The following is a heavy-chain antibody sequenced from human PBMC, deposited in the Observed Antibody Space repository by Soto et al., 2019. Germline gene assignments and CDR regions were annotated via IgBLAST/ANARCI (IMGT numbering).Heavy chain of an antibody. D-gene: IGHD3-10*01. Sequence: EVQLVESGGGLVQPGGSLRLSCAASGFIFSDYWIHWVRQAPGKGLVWVPRIKSDESTTNYADSVWGRLTISRDNAKNTVYLQMNSLRVEDTAVYYCARGARNYYYFDYWGQGTLVTVSS. CDR1: GFIFSDYW. J-gene: IGHJ4*02. V-gene: IGHV3-74*01. CDR2: IKSDESTT. CDR3: ARGARNYYYFDY.